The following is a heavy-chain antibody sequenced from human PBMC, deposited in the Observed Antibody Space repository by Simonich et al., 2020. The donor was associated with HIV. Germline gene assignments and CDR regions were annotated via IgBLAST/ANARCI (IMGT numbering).Heavy chain of an antibody. CDR3: AHRRLNWGGDYFDY. D-gene: IGHD7-27*01. V-gene: IGHV2-5*02. CDR1: GFSLSTSGVG. J-gene: IGHJ4*02. Sequence: QITLKESGPTLVKPTQTLTLTCTFSGFSLSTSGVGVGWIRQPPGKALEWLALIYWDDDKRYNTSLKSRLTITKDTSKNQVVLTMTNMDPVDTATYYCAHRRLNWGGDYFDYGGQGTLVTVSS. CDR2: IYWDDDK.